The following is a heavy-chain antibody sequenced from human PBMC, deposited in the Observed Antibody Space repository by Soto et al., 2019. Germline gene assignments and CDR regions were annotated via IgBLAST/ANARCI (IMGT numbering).Heavy chain of an antibody. D-gene: IGHD1-26*01. V-gene: IGHV3-64*07. CDR1: GFILSNYA. CDR2: IRSSGSGT. J-gene: IGHJ6*03. CDR3: ARDALVSGTYYYYYMDV. Sequence: EVQLLESGGGLVQPGGSLRLSCAASGFILSNYAMHWVRQGPGRGLEYLASIRSSGSGTHYADSVKGRFTISRDNSKDTLYLQMGSLRTDDTALYHCARDALVSGTYYYYYMDVWGKGTTVTVSS.